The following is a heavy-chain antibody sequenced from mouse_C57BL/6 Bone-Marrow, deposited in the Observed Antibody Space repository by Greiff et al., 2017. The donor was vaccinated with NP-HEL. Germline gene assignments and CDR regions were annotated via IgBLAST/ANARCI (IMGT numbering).Heavy chain of an antibody. Sequence: QVHVKQPGAELVKPGASVKLSCKASGYTFTSYWMHWVKQRPGQGLEWIGMIHPNSGSTNYNEKFKSKATLTVDKSSSTAYMQLSSLTSEDSAVYYCAREGGYGSRYFDVWGTGTTVTVSS. CDR1: GYTFTSYW. V-gene: IGHV1-64*01. CDR3: AREGGYGSRYFDV. CDR2: IHPNSGST. J-gene: IGHJ1*03. D-gene: IGHD1-1*01.